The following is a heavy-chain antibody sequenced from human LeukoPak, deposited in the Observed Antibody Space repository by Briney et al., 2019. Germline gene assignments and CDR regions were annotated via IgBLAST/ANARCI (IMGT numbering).Heavy chain of an antibody. V-gene: IGHV3-30*02. CDR2: IRYDGSNT. CDR1: GFIFSSYG. D-gene: IGHD2-15*01. CDR3: ARDLEEYCSGGSCSLFDY. Sequence: PGGSLRLSCAASGFIFSSYGMHWVRRAPGKGREWVAFIRYDGSNTYYADSVKGRFTISRDNAKNSLYLQMNSLRAEDTAVYYCARDLEEYCSGGSCSLFDYWGQGTLVTVSS. J-gene: IGHJ4*02.